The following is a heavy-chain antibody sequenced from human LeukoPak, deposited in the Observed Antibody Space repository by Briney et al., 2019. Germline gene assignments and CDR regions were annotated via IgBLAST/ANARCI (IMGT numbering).Heavy chain of an antibody. J-gene: IGHJ4*02. Sequence: KISCKGSGYSFTNYWIGWVRQAPGQGLEWMGRIIPILGIANYAQKFQGRVTITADKSTSTAYMELSSLRSEDTAVYYCARARVNYYDSSGFFDYWGQGTLVTVSS. V-gene: IGHV1-69*04. D-gene: IGHD3-22*01. CDR2: IIPILGIA. CDR3: ARARVNYYDSSGFFDY. CDR1: GYSFTNYW.